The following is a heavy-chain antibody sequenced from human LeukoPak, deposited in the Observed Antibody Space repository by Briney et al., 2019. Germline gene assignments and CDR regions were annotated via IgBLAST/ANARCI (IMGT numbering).Heavy chain of an antibody. D-gene: IGHD3-10*01. CDR2: INPSGGST. CDR1: GYTFTSYY. V-gene: IGHV1-46*01. Sequence: GASVKVSCKASGYTFTSYYMHWVRQAPGQGLEWMEIINPSGGSTSYAQKFQGRVTMTRDTSTSTVYMELSSLRSEDTAVYYCARDRGTSGTGEAGYYFDYWGQGTLVTVSS. CDR3: ARDRGTSGTGEAGYYFDY. J-gene: IGHJ4*02.